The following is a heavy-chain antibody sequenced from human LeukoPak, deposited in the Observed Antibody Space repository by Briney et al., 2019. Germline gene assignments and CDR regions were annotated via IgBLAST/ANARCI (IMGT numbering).Heavy chain of an antibody. J-gene: IGHJ4*02. CDR3: ARILGDNSLDF. D-gene: IGHD3-16*01. CDR1: GGSLSPYY. CDR2: IYHNGDT. Sequence: SATLSLTCTVSGGSLSPYYWSWIRQPPGKRLEWIGYIYHNGDTNYSPSLKSRITLLVDTSKNQFSLTLRSVTAADTAVYYCARILGDNSLDFWGQGALVTVSS. V-gene: IGHV4-59*08.